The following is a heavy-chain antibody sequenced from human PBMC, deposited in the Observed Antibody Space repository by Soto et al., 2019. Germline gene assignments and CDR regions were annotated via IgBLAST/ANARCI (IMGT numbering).Heavy chain of an antibody. J-gene: IGHJ4*02. CDR2: ISAYNGNR. V-gene: IGHV1-18*01. Sequence: QVQLVQSGAEVKNPGASVKVSCKASGYTFFNYGITWVRQAPGQGLEWMGWISAYNGNRNYAQKFQGRVIITTDTSSSTAYMELRTLRSADTAVYYCARYPIAANGSLDYWGQGTLVTVSS. CDR1: GYTFFNYG. CDR3: ARYPIAANGSLDY. D-gene: IGHD6-6*01.